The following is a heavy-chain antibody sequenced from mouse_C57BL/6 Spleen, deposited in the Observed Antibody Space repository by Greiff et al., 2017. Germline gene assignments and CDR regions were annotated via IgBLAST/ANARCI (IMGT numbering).Heavy chain of an antibody. CDR1: GYTFTDYY. CDR3: ARNGYSYAMDY. J-gene: IGHJ4*01. D-gene: IGHD2-3*01. V-gene: IGHV1-26*01. CDR2: INPNNGGT. Sequence: VQLQQSGPELVKPGASVKISCKASGYTFTDYYMNWVKQSHGKSLEWIGDINPNNGGTSYNQKFKGKATLTVDKSSSTAYMELSSLTSEDSAVYYCARNGYSYAMDYWGQGTSVTVSS.